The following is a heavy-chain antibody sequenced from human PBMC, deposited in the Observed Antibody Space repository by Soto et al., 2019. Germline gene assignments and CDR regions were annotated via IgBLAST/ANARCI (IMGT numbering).Heavy chain of an antibody. CDR3: AREVFEAGSGHFGY. V-gene: IGHV3-30-3*01. CDR2: LTDGGNKK. D-gene: IGHD2-15*01. J-gene: IGHJ4*02. CDR1: GFTFSTSV. Sequence: QVQLVESGGGVVQPGGSLRLCCAASGFTFSTSVMHWVRQAPGKGLEWMAILTDGGNKKYYADSVKGRFTISRDISESTLFLQMNSLRTEDTAVYYCAREVFEAGSGHFGYWAQGTLVSVTS.